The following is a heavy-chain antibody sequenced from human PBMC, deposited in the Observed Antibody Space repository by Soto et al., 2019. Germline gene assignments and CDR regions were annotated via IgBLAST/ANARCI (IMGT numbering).Heavy chain of an antibody. V-gene: IGHV4-39*01. CDR3: ASAITIFGVVPNWFDP. D-gene: IGHD3-3*01. Sequence: SETLSLTCTVSGGSISSSSYYWGWIRQPPGKGLEWIGSIYYSGSTYYNPSLKSRVTISVDTSKNQFSLKLSSVTAADTAVYYCASAITIFGVVPNWFDPWGQGTLVTVSS. CDR1: GGSISSSSYY. CDR2: IYYSGST. J-gene: IGHJ5*02.